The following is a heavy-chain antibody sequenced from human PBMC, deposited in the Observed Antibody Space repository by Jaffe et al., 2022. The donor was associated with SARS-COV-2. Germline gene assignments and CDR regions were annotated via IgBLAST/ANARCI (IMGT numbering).Heavy chain of an antibody. D-gene: IGHD5-12*01. V-gene: IGHV3-48*03. J-gene: IGHJ6*02. CDR3: HAVLRGYYYYYGMDV. CDR1: GFTFSSYE. CDR2: ISSSGSTI. Sequence: EVQLVESGGGLVQPGGSLRLSCAASGFTFSSYEMNWVRQAPGKGLEWVSYISSSGSTIYYADSVKGRFTISRDNAKNSLYLQMNSLRAEDTAVYYCHAVLRGYYYYYGMDVWGQGTTVTVSS.